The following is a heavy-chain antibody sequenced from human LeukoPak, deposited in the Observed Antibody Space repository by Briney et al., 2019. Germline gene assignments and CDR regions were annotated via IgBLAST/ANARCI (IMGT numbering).Heavy chain of an antibody. Sequence: PGGSLRLSCAASGFTFSSYGMHWVRQAPGKGLEWVAFIRYDGSNKYYAGSVKGRFTISRDNSKNTLYLQMNSLRAEDTAVYYCAKIVVVPAAMVDVWGKGTTVTISS. CDR1: GFTFSSYG. D-gene: IGHD2-2*01. V-gene: IGHV3-30*02. J-gene: IGHJ6*04. CDR2: IRYDGSNK. CDR3: AKIVVVPAAMVDV.